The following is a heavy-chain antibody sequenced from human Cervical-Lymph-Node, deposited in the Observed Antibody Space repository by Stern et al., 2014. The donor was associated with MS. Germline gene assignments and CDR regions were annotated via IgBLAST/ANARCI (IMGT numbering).Heavy chain of an antibody. V-gene: IGHV2-70*01. CDR2: IDWDDDK. D-gene: IGHD3-3*01. CDR1: GFSLSTSGMC. Sequence: HVTLKESGPALVKPTQTLTLTCAFSGFSLSTSGMCVTWIRQPPGKALEWLSLIDWDDDKYYSPSLKTRLTISKDTSKNQVVLTMTNMDPEDTGTYYCARTAAQLRFMEWHYYYGMDVWGQGTTVTVSS. J-gene: IGHJ6*02. CDR3: ARTAAQLRFMEWHYYYGMDV.